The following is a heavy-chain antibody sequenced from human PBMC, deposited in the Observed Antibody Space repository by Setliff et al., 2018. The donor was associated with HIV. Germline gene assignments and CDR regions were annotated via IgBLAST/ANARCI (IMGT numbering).Heavy chain of an antibody. J-gene: IGHJ5*02. Sequence: PSETLSLTCTVSGGSISSGSYYWSWIRQPAGKGLEWIGHMYTSGSTYYNPSLKSRVTISVDTSKNQFSLKLSSVTAADAAVYYCASRVYYYDSSGYLREEGFDPWGQGTLVTVSS. CDR3: ASRVYYYDSSGYLREEGFDP. CDR2: MYTSGST. D-gene: IGHD3-22*01. V-gene: IGHV4-61*09. CDR1: GGSISSGSYY.